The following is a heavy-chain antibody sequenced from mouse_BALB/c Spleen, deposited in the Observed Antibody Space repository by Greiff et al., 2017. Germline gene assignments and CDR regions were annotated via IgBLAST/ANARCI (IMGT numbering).Heavy chain of an antibody. CDR3: ARSTGCGMGNFWYFDV. CDR1: GYTFTSYW. Sequence: QVQLQQPGAELVKPGAPVKLSCKASGYTFTSYWMNWVKQRPGRGLEWIGRIDPSDSETHYNQKFKDKATLTVDKSSSTAYIQLSSLTSEDSAVYYCARSTGCGMGNFWYFDVWGAGTTVTVSS. D-gene: IGHD2-1*01. V-gene: IGHV1-69*02. J-gene: IGHJ1*01. CDR2: IDPSDSET.